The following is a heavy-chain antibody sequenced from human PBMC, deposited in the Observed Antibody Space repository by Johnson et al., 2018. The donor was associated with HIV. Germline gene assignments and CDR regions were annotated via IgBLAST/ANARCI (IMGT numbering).Heavy chain of an antibody. D-gene: IGHD2-15*01. CDR1: GFTFSSYW. V-gene: IGHV3-7*04. CDR3: ARGGSCYNAHFDI. CDR2: IKQDGSEK. J-gene: IGHJ3*02. Sequence: VLLVESGGGLVQPGGSLRLSCAASGFTFSSYWMSWVRQAPGKGLEWVANIKQDGSEKYYVDYVKGRFTISRDNAKNSLYLQMNSLRAEDTAVYYCARGGSCYNAHFDIWGQGTMVTVSS.